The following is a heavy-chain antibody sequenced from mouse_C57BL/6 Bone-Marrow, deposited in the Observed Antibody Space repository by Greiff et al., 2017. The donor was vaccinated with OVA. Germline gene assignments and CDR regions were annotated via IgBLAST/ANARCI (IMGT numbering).Heavy chain of an antibody. Sequence: EVQLVESGGDLVKPGGSLKLSCAASGFTFSSYGMSWVRQTPDQRLEWVATISSGGSYTYYPDSVKGRFTISRDNAKNTLYLPMGSLKSEDTAMYYCARHGDYGSFFDYWGQGTTLTVSS. V-gene: IGHV5-6*01. J-gene: IGHJ2*01. CDR2: ISSGGSYT. CDR1: GFTFSSYG. CDR3: ARHGDYGSFFDY. D-gene: IGHD1-1*01.